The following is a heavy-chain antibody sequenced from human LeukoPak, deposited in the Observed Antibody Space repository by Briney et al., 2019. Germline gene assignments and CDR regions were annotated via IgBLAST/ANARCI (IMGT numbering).Heavy chain of an antibody. D-gene: IGHD3-22*01. J-gene: IGHJ5*02. CDR1: GYGFTSYW. V-gene: IGHV5-51*01. CDR2: IYPGDSDT. Sequence: GASLQISCKGSGYGFTSYWIGWVRQMPGKRLEWMGIIYPGDSDTRSSPSFQGQVTISADKSISTAYLQWSSPKASDTAMYYCAEEYYDRGPFDPWGQGTLVTVSS. CDR3: AEEYYDRGPFDP.